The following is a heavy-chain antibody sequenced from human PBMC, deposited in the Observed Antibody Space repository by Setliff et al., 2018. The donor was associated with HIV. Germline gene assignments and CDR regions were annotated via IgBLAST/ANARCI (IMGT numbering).Heavy chain of an antibody. J-gene: IGHJ4*02. V-gene: IGHV4-34*01. CDR1: GGSFSGHY. CDR3: ARTRGYCSGTNCYALRGPDY. CDR2: INHSGST. D-gene: IGHD2-2*01. Sequence: SETLSLTCAVYGGSFSGHYWSWIRQSPEKRLEWIGEINHSGSTNYNPSLKSRVIMAVDTSKNQFSLKLSSVTAADTAVYYCARTRGYCSGTNCYALRGPDYWGQGTLVTVSS.